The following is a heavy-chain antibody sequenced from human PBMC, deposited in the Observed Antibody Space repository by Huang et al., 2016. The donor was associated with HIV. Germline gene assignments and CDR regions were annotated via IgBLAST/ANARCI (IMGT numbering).Heavy chain of an antibody. V-gene: IGHV3-30*18. CDR2: ISYDGSFK. D-gene: IGHD3-9*01. CDR3: AKEFDILTGYYPSGSDY. J-gene: IGHJ4*02. CDR1: KFTFSDFA. Sequence: QVQLVESGGGVVQPGRSLRLSCVASKFTFSDFAMHLVRQAPGKGLEWVAVISYDGSFKSYADAVQGRFTISRDNSKKILYLQMNSLRPEDTAVYYCAKEFDILTGYYPSGSDYWGQGTLVTVSS.